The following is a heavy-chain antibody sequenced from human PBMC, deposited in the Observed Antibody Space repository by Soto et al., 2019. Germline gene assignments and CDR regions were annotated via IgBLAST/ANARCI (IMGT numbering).Heavy chain of an antibody. D-gene: IGHD2-15*01. V-gene: IGHV3-7*01. J-gene: IGHJ4*02. CDR3: ARDSCGIPGCPETRCNDN. CDR1: GFTFSNYW. CDR2: IKEDGSKT. Sequence: PGGSLRLSCAASGFTFSNYWMTWVRQAPGKGLEWVANIKEDGSKTFYVDSVKGRFTVSRDNAENSLFLQMSSLRDEDTAVYFCARDSCGIPGCPETRCNDNWGQEILVPVSS.